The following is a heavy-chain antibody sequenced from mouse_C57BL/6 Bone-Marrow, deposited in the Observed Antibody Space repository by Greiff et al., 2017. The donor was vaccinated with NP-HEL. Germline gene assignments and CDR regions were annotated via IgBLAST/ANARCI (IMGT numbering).Heavy chain of an antibody. V-gene: IGHV1-69*01. CDR3: AREYDYDVEDYYFDY. J-gene: IGHJ2*01. CDR2: IDPSDSYT. Sequence: QVQLQQPGAELVMPGASVKLSCKASGYTFTSYWMHWVKQRPGQGLEWIGEIDPSDSYTNSNQKFKGKSTLTVDKSSSTAYMQLSSLTSEDSAVYYCAREYDYDVEDYYFDYWGQGTTLTVSS. D-gene: IGHD2-4*01. CDR1: GYTFTSYW.